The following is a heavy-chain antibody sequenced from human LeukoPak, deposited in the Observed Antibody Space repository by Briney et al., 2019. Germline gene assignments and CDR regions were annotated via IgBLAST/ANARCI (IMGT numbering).Heavy chain of an antibody. CDR3: ARATFFDY. CDR2: ISWNSGNI. J-gene: IGHJ4*02. CDR1: GFTFDDYA. V-gene: IGHV3-9*01. Sequence: GRSLRLSCAASGFTFDDYAMHWVRQAPGKGLEWVSGISWNSGNIGYADSVKGRFTISRDNAKNTLYLQMNSLRAEDTAVYYCARATFFDYWGQGTLVTVSS.